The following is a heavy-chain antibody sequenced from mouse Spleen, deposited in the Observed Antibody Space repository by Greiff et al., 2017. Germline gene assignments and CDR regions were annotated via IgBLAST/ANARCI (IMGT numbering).Heavy chain of an antibody. Sequence: VQLQQSGAELVMPGASVKLSCKASGYTFTSYWMHWVKQRPGQGLEWIGEIDPSDSYTNYNQKFKGKATLTVDKSSSTAYMQLSSLTSEDSAVYYCARPAQTGTFDYWGQGTTLTVSS. CDR2: IDPSDSYT. CDR3: ARPAQTGTFDY. D-gene: IGHD4-1*01. V-gene: IGHV1-69*01. J-gene: IGHJ2*01. CDR1: GYTFTSYW.